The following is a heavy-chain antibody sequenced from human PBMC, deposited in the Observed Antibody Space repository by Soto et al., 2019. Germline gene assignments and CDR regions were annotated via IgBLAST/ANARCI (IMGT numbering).Heavy chain of an antibody. CDR2: ISAYNGNT. V-gene: IGHV1-18*01. CDR3: ARYLYGDYVGNY. D-gene: IGHD4-17*01. CDR1: GYTFTSYG. Sequence: ASVKVSRKASGYTFTSYGISWVRQAPGQGLEWMGWISAYNGNTNYAQKLQGRVTMTRDTSTSTAYMELSSLRSEDTAVYYCARYLYGDYVGNYWGQGTLVTVSS. J-gene: IGHJ4*02.